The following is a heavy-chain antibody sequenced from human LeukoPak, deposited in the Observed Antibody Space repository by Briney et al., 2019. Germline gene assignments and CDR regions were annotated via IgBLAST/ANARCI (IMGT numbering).Heavy chain of an antibody. CDR1: GGSFSGYY. J-gene: IGHJ3*02. Sequence: SETLSLTCAVYGGSFSGYYWSWIRQPAGKGLEWIGRIYTSGSTNYNPSLKSRVTMSVDTSKNQFSLKLSSVTAADTAVYYCARASYYYDSSGYYGNDAFDIWGQGTMVTVSS. D-gene: IGHD3-22*01. CDR3: ARASYYYDSSGYYGNDAFDI. CDR2: IYTSGST. V-gene: IGHV4-59*10.